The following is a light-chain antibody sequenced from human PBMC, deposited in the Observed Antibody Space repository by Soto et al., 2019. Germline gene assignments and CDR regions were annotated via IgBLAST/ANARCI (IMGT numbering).Light chain of an antibody. J-gene: IGKJ1*01. CDR2: KVS. V-gene: IGKV1-5*03. CDR3: QQYNSYSRT. CDR1: QTIDNW. Sequence: DIQMTQSPSTLSASVGDRVTISCRASQTIDNWLAWYQQIPGKAPNLLIYKVSSLDSGVPSRFSGSGSGTEFTLTITSLQPEDFATYYCQQYNSYSRTFGQGTKVDIK.